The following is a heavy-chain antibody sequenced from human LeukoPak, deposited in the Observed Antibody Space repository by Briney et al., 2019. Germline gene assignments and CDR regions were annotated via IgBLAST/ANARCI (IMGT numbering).Heavy chain of an antibody. J-gene: IGHJ4*02. Sequence: KPSETLSLTCSVSGGSISSSSYYWGWIRQPPGKGLEWIGSIYYSGSTYYNPSLKSRVTISVDTSKNQFSLKLSSVTAADTAVYYCARDNYYDSVIDYWGQGTLVTVSS. CDR1: GGSISSSSYY. CDR3: ARDNYYDSVIDY. D-gene: IGHD3-22*01. V-gene: IGHV4-39*07. CDR2: IYYSGST.